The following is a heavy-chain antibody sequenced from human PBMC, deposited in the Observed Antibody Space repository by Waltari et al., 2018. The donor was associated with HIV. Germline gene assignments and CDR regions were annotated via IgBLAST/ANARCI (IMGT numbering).Heavy chain of an antibody. CDR3: AKGEGLHYSDYSGLRGYFDF. CDR1: GVLITPDNW. V-gene: IGHV4-4*02. J-gene: IGHJ4*02. Sequence: QVQLQESGPGLVKPSETLSLTCAVSGVLITPDNWWSWVRQTPGKGLEWIGEVHHSGNYNFNPSLKSRVTISIDKCKNQVALELTSVTAADTAVYYCAKGEGLHYSDYSGLRGYFDFWGQGTLVTVSS. D-gene: IGHD3-22*01. CDR2: VHHSGNY.